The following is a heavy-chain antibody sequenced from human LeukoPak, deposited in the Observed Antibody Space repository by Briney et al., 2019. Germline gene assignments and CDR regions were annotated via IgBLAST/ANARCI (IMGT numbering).Heavy chain of an antibody. Sequence: SETLSLTCAVSGGSISSSNWWSCVRQPPGKGLEWIGDIYLSGSTNYNPSLKSRVTTSVDKSKNQFSLILSSMTAADTAVYYCASVMTTADYWGQGTLVTVSS. CDR2: IYLSGST. CDR3: ASVMTTADY. J-gene: IGHJ4*02. D-gene: IGHD4-11*01. CDR1: GGSISSSNW. V-gene: IGHV4-4*02.